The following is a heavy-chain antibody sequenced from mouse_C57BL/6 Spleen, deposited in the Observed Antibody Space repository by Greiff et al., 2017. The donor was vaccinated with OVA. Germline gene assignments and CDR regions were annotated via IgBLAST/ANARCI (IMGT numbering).Heavy chain of an antibody. CDR2: ISSGSSTI. J-gene: IGHJ4*01. Sequence: EVQLVESGGGLVKPGGSLKLSCAASGFTFSDYGMHWVRQAPEKGLEWVAYISSGSSTIFYADTVKGRFTISRDNAKNTLFLQRTSLRSEDTAMYYCAKGTGTRAMDYWGQGTSVTVSS. D-gene: IGHD4-1*01. CDR1: GFTFSDYG. V-gene: IGHV5-17*01. CDR3: AKGTGTRAMDY.